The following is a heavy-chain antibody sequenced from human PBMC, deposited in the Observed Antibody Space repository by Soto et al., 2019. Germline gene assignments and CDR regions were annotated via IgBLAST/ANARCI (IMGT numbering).Heavy chain of an antibody. J-gene: IGHJ6*02. CDR1: GGTFSSYA. CDR3: ARDPDYYGSGSYYMGPRYYGMDV. CDR2: ITPIFGTA. Sequence: SVKVSCKASGGTFSSYAISWVRQAPGQGLEWMGGITPIFGTANYAQKFQGRVTITADESTSTAYMELSSLRSEDTAVYYCARDPDYYGSGSYYMGPRYYGMDVWGQGTTVTVSS. D-gene: IGHD3-10*01. V-gene: IGHV1-69*13.